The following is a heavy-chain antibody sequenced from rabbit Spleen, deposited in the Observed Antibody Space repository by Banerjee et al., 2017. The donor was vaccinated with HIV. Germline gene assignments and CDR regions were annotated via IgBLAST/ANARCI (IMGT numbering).Heavy chain of an antibody. J-gene: IGHJ6*01. CDR2: INIVTGKS. D-gene: IGHD7-1*01. CDR1: GFDFSNKAV. CDR3: ARDLVTAIGWNFAL. Sequence: QEQLVESGGGLVKPEGSLKLSCTASGFDFSNKAVMCWVRQAPGKGLEWITCINIVTGKSVYASWVSGRFIMSRTSSTTVTLQMTSLTAADTATYFCARDLVTAIGWNFALWGPGTLVTVS. V-gene: IGHV1S45*01.